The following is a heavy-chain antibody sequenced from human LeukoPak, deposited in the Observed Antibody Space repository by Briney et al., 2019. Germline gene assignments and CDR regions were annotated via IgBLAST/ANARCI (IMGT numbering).Heavy chain of an antibody. Sequence: SETLSLTCIVSGGSISSNGFYWGWIRQPPGKGLEWIGTMYSSGATYYNPSLKSRVTMSVDTSKNQFSLKLSSVTAADTAVYYCARLGVVPAARPFDYWGQGTLVTVSS. CDR2: MYSSGAT. J-gene: IGHJ4*02. D-gene: IGHD2-2*01. CDR3: ARLGVVPAARPFDY. V-gene: IGHV4-39*01. CDR1: GGSISSNGFY.